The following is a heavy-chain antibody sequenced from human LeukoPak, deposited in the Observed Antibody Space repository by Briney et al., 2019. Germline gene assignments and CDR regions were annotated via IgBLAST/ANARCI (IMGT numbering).Heavy chain of an antibody. CDR1: GFTFSSYS. J-gene: IGHJ5*02. CDR2: ISSSSSYI. V-gene: IGHV3-21*01. CDR3: VRVGTISFEWLLDENWFDP. Sequence: KTGGSLRLSCAASGFTFSSYSMNWVRQAPGKGLEWVSSISSSSSYIYYADSVKGRFTISRDNANNSLYLQMNSLRAEDTAVYYCVRVGTISFEWLLDENWFDPWGQGTLVTVSS. D-gene: IGHD3-3*01.